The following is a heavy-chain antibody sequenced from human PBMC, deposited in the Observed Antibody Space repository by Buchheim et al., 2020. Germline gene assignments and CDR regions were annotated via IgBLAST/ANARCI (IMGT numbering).Heavy chain of an antibody. CDR2: IYHDGSS. J-gene: IGHJ6*02. CDR1: GGSISRTIYY. D-gene: IGHD4-17*01. Sequence: QLQLQESGPGLVKPSETLSLTCSVSGGSISRTIYYWGWIRQPPGKGLEWIGSIYHDGSSYYNPSLKSRVTISVDTSKNQFSLKLSSVTAADTAVYYCARIYGDYDYYYGMDVWGQGTT. CDR3: ARIYGDYDYYYGMDV. V-gene: IGHV4-39*07.